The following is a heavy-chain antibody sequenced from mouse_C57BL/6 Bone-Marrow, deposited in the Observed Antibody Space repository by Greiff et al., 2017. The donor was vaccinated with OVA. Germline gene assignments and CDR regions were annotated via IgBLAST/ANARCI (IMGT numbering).Heavy chain of an antibody. CDR1: GYTFTSYW. CDR2: LNPSSGYT. CDR3: ARGPHYYGSDWYFEV. V-gene: IGHV1-7*01. J-gene: IGHJ1*03. D-gene: IGHD1-1*01. Sequence: VQLQESGAELAKPGASVKLSCKASGYTFTSYWMHWVKQRPGQGLEWIGYLNPSSGYTKYNQKFKDKATLTADKSSSTAYMQLSSRTYEDSAVDYCARGPHYYGSDWYFEVWGTGTTVTVSS.